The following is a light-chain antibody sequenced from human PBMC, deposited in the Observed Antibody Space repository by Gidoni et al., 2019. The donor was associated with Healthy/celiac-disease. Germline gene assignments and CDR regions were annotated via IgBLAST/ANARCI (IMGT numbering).Light chain of an antibody. V-gene: IGKV1-39*01. CDR2: AAA. CDR1: QSISIY. Sequence: DIPMTPSPSSLSASVGDRVTITFRASQSISIYLNWYQQKPGKAPNLLIYAAASLQSGVPSRFSGSGSGTDFTLTISSLQPEDFATYYCQQSYSTPRTFGGGTKVEIK. J-gene: IGKJ4*01. CDR3: QQSYSTPRT.